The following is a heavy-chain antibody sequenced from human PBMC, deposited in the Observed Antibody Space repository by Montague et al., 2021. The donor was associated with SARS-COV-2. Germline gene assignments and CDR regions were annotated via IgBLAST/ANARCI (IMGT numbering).Heavy chain of an antibody. CDR3: AGGRRPVVVPGAGPAGRAFDI. J-gene: IGHJ3*02. CDR1: GASISNRSYY. CDR2: KYYSGST. V-gene: IGHV4-39*01. Sequence: SETLSLTCTVSGASISNRSYYWGWIRQPPGKGLEWIGFKYYSGSTYYNPTLKSRVTISVDTSKNQFYLRLNSVTAADTAVYYCAGGRRPVVVPGAGPAGRAFDIWGQGTMVTVSS. D-gene: IGHD2-2*01.